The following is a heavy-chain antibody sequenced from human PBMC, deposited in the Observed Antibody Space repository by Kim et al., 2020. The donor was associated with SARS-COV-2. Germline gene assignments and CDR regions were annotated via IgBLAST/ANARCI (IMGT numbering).Heavy chain of an antibody. CDR2: GMTK. D-gene: IGHD6-6*01. CDR3: AKESSFDY. Sequence: GMTKYYVDSVKGRFTISIDKSKNTLYLQMNSLRAEDTAVYYCAKESSFDYWGQGTLVTVSS. V-gene: IGHV3-30-3*02. J-gene: IGHJ4*02.